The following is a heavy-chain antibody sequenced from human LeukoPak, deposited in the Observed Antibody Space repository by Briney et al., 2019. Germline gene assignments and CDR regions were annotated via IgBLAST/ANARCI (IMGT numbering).Heavy chain of an antibody. Sequence: PSETLSLTCTVSGGSISSSSYYWGWIRQPPGKGLEWIGSIYYSGSTYYNPFLKSRVTISVDTSKNQFSLKLSSVTAADTAVYYCARIFFKYSSSALFDYWGQGTLVTVSS. J-gene: IGHJ4*02. CDR1: GGSISSSSYY. D-gene: IGHD6-6*01. V-gene: IGHV4-39*01. CDR3: ARIFFKYSSSALFDY. CDR2: IYYSGST.